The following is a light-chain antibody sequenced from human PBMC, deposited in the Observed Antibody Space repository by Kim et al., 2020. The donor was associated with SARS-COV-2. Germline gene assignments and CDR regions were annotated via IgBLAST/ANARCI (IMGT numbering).Light chain of an antibody. Sequence: ASLGDRVTITCRASQSFTGHFAWYQHKPGKAPKVLIYDASTLQSGVPSRFSGSGSGTEFTLTITTLQPEDFATYYCQQLYSYPIAFGQGTRLEIK. V-gene: IGKV1-9*01. J-gene: IGKJ5*01. CDR1: QSFTGH. CDR2: DAS. CDR3: QQLYSYPIA.